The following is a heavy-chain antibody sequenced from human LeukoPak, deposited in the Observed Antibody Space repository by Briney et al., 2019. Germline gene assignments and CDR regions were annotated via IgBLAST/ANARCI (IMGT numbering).Heavy chain of an antibody. Sequence: PGESLRLSCVASGFTFNTYNMNWVRQAPGKGLEWVSSISSSSSYIYYADSMKGRFTISRDNAKNSVYLQMNSLRAEDTAMYYCARRAATGFDAFDIWGQGTMVTVSS. CDR1: GFTFNTYN. CDR2: ISSSSSYI. D-gene: IGHD1-1*01. J-gene: IGHJ3*02. V-gene: IGHV3-21*01. CDR3: ARRAATGFDAFDI.